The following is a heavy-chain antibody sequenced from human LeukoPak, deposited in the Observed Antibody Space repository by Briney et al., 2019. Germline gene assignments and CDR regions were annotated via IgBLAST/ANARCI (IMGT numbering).Heavy chain of an antibody. D-gene: IGHD2-2*01. CDR1: GFTFSSYA. J-gene: IGHJ4*02. CDR3: AKDHRVVPAAKLY. CDR2: ISGSGGST. Sequence: GGSLRLSCAASGFTFSSYAMSWVRQAPGKGLEWVSAISGSGGSTYYADSVKGRFTISRDNSKNTLYLQMNSLKAEDTAVYYCAKDHRVVPAAKLYWGQGTLVTVSS. V-gene: IGHV3-23*01.